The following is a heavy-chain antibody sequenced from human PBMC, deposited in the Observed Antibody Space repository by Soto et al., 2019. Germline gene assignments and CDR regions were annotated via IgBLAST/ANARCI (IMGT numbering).Heavy chain of an antibody. CDR2: IDPSDSYT. V-gene: IGHV5-10-1*01. J-gene: IGHJ6*02. Sequence: GDSLKISCKGSGYSFTSYWISWVRQMPGKGLEWMGRIDPSDSYTNYSPSFQGHVTISADKSISTAYLQWSSLKASDTAMYYCASPGGGSYSYYYYYGMDVWGQGTTVTVSS. D-gene: IGHD1-26*01. CDR1: GYSFTSYW. CDR3: ASPGGGSYSYYYYYGMDV.